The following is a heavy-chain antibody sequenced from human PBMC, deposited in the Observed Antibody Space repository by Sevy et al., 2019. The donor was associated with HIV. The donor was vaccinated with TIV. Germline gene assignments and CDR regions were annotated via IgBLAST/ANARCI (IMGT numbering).Heavy chain of an antibody. Sequence: GGSLRLSCAASRFTFSTYGMHWVRQAPGKGLEWVALISFDGSNTYYSDSVKGRFTISRDIAKNTLHLQMNSLRAEDTAVYYCARDLEFYDYGDYGPAFMPDYWGHGTLVTVSS. J-gene: IGHJ4*01. D-gene: IGHD4-17*01. CDR1: RFTFSTYG. CDR2: ISFDGSNT. CDR3: ARDLEFYDYGDYGPAFMPDY. V-gene: IGHV3-33*01.